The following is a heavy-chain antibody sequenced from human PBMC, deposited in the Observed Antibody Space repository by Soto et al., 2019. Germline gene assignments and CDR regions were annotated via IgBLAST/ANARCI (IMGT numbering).Heavy chain of an antibody. CDR3: ARGAYTIFGVVTGWFDP. J-gene: IGHJ5*02. CDR1: GFTFSSYS. CDR2: ISSSSSYI. V-gene: IGHV3-21*01. D-gene: IGHD3-3*01. Sequence: GGSLRLSCAASGFTFSSYSMNWVRQAPGKGLEWVSSISSSSSYIYYADSVKGRFTISRDNAKNSLYLQMNSLRAEDTAVYYCARGAYTIFGVVTGWFDPWGQGTLVTVSS.